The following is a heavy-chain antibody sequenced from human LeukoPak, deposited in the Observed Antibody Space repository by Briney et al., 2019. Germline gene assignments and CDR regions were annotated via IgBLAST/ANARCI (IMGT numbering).Heavy chain of an antibody. CDR1: GFTFSSHG. J-gene: IGHJ6*03. D-gene: IGHD2-2*01. Sequence: PGGSLRLSCAASGFTFSSHGMHWVRQAPGKGLEWVTFIQYDGNNKYYADSVKGRFTISGDNSKQTVFLQMNKLRGEDTAVYYCAKDPKYCSSRSCGSYYYHLDVSGRGTTVTVSS. CDR2: IQYDGNNK. V-gene: IGHV3-30*02. CDR3: AKDPKYCSSRSCGSYYYHLDV.